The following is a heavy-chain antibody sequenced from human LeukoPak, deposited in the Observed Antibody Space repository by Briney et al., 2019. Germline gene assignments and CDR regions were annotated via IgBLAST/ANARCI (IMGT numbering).Heavy chain of an antibody. Sequence: ASVKVSCKASGYTFTGYYMYWVRQASGQGLEWMGRINPDSGGTNYAQKFQGRVTMTRDTSISTAYMELSRLRSDDTAVYYCARGYYDSSSYSTPYYFDYWGQGTLVTVSS. J-gene: IGHJ4*02. CDR1: GYTFTGYY. V-gene: IGHV1-2*06. D-gene: IGHD3-22*01. CDR3: ARGYYDSSSYSTPYYFDY. CDR2: INPDSGGT.